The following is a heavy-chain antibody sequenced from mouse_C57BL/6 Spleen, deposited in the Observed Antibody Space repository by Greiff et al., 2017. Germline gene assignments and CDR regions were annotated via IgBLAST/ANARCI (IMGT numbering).Heavy chain of an antibody. CDR2: ISSGGDYI. Sequence: DVMLVESGEGLVKPGGSLKLSCAASGFTFSSYAMSWVRQTPEKRLEWVAYISSGGDYIYYADTVKGRFTISRDNARNTLYLQMSSLKSEDTAMYYCTRDSGAGDGYFDVWGTGTTVTVSS. CDR1: GFTFSSYA. V-gene: IGHV5-9-1*02. J-gene: IGHJ1*03. D-gene: IGHD3-3*01. CDR3: TRDSGAGDGYFDV.